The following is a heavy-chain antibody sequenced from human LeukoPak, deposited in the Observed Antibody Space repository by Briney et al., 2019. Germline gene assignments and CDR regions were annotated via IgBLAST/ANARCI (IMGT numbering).Heavy chain of an antibody. CDR2: IYPSGGT. D-gene: IGHD1-20*01. V-gene: IGHV3-66*03. CDR1: GITVSDNF. CDR3: SFPGVTGKVY. Sequence: GGSLRLSCAASGITVSDNFMTWVRQAPGKGLEWVSVIYPSGGTYYADSVKGRFTISRDNSKNTLYLQMNSLRPEDTAVYYCSFPGVTGKVYWGQGTLVTVSS. J-gene: IGHJ4*02.